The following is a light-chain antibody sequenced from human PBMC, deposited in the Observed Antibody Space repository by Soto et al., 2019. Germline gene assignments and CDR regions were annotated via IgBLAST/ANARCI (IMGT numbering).Light chain of an antibody. Sequence: QSVLTQPPSASGSPGQSVTISCTGTNSYVGGYNYVSWYQQYPGKAPKLIIYEVNERPSGVPDRFSGSKSGNTASLTVSGLQTADEADYYCSSYAGSNWYVFGTGTRSPS. CDR1: NSYVGGYNY. J-gene: IGLJ1*01. V-gene: IGLV2-8*01. CDR3: SSYAGSNWYV. CDR2: EVN.